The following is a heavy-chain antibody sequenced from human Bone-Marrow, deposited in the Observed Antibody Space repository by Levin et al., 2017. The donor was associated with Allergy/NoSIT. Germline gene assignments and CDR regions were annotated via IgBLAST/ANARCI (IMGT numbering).Heavy chain of an antibody. CDR3: TTEWGY. V-gene: IGHV3-15*01. CDR2: NSATTDGGAP. J-gene: IGHJ4*02. CDR1: GFTFRNTW. Sequence: GGSLRLSCATSGFTFRNTWMSGVRQAPGKGLQWVGRNSATTDGGAPDYAAPVKGRFIISKDDAKDKVYLEINSLKIEDTADYYCTTEWGYWGQGSLVTVSS. D-gene: IGHD1-26*01.